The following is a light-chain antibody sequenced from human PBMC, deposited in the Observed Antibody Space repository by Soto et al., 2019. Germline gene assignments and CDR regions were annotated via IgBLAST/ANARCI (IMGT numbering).Light chain of an antibody. V-gene: IGLV2-14*01. CDR2: DVS. J-gene: IGLJ2*01. CDR1: SSDVGGYNY. Sequence: QSALTQPASGSGSPGQSITISCTGTSSDVGGYNYVSWYQQHPGKAPKLMIYDVSNRPSGVSNRVSGSKSGNTASLTISGLQAEDEADYYCSSYTSSSTPLFGGGTKLTVL. CDR3: SSYTSSSTPL.